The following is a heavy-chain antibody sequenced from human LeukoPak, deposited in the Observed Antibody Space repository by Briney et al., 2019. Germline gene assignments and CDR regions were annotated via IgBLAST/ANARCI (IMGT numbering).Heavy chain of an antibody. CDR3: TYSSTSSPLYYYYGMDV. CDR2: ISAYNGNT. CDR1: GYTFTSYG. J-gene: IGHJ6*02. D-gene: IGHD2-2*01. Sequence: ASVKVSCKASGYTFTSYGISWVRQAPGQGLEWMGWISAYNGNTNYAQKLQGRVTMTTDTSTSTAYMGLRSLRSDDTAVYYCTYSSTSSPLYYYYGMDVWGQGTTVTVSS. V-gene: IGHV1-18*01.